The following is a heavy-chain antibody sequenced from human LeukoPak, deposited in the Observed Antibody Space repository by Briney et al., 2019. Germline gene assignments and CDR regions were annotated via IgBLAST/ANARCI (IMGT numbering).Heavy chain of an antibody. CDR3: ARILRYFGYGMDV. CDR1: GYSFTSYW. CDR2: IYPGDSDT. V-gene: IGHV5-51*01. J-gene: IGHJ6*02. D-gene: IGHD3-9*01. Sequence: GESLKISCKGSGYSFTSYWIAWERQMPGKGLEWMGIIYPGDSDTRYSPSFQGQVTISADKSISTAYLQWSSLKASDTAMYYCARILRYFGYGMDVWGQGTTVTVSS.